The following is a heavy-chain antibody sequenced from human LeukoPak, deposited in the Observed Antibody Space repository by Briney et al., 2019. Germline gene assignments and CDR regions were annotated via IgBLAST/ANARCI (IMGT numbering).Heavy chain of an antibody. J-gene: IGHJ3*02. V-gene: IGHV3-30*18. CDR2: ISYDGSNK. D-gene: IGHD3-16*02. Sequence: GGSLRLSCAASGFTSRNYWMSWVRQVPGKGLEWVAVISYDGSNKYYADSVKGRFTISRDNSKNTLYLQMNSLRAEDTAVYYCAKDLGYVWGSYRYTPDAFDIWGQGTMVTVSS. CDR1: GFTSRNYW. CDR3: AKDLGYVWGSYRYTPDAFDI.